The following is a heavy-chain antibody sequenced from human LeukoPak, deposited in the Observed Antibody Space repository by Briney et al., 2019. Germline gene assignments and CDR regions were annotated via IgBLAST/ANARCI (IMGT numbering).Heavy chain of an antibody. V-gene: IGHV1-2*02. Sequence: ASVKVSCKASGGTFSTYAITWVRQTPGQGLEWMGWINPNSGGTNYAQKFQGRVTMTRDTSISTAYMELSRLRSDDTAVYYCARDHSNDFWSGSGPLYYMDVWGKGTTVTVSS. CDR2: INPNSGGT. CDR1: GGTFSTYA. J-gene: IGHJ6*03. CDR3: ARDHSNDFWSGSGPLYYMDV. D-gene: IGHD3-3*01.